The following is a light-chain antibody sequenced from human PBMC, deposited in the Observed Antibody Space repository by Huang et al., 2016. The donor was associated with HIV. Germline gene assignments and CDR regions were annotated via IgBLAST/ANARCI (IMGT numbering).Light chain of an antibody. J-gene: IGKJ2*01. CDR2: DAS. Sequence: EIVMTKSPATLSVSLGERAPLSCRASHGIRNNLAWYQQKPGQAPRLLIYDASASAISVPDRISGSGSETDFTLTIRSVQSDDSAIYYCQEYNNWPPYTFGQGTKLEIK. CDR1: HGIRNN. CDR3: QEYNNWPPYT. V-gene: IGKV3-15*01.